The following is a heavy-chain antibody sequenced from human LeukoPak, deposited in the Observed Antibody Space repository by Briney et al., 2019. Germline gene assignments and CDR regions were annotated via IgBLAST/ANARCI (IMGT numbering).Heavy chain of an antibody. D-gene: IGHD1-26*01. V-gene: IGHV3-30*04. CDR1: GFTFSSYA. CDR3: ASGGSGSYGGDY. J-gene: IGHJ4*02. Sequence: PGGSLRLSCAASGFTFSSYAMHWVRQAPGKGLEWVAVISYDGSNKYYADSVKGRFTISRDNSKNTLYLQMNSLRAEDTAVYYCASGGSGSYGGDYWGQGTLVTVSS. CDR2: ISYDGSNK.